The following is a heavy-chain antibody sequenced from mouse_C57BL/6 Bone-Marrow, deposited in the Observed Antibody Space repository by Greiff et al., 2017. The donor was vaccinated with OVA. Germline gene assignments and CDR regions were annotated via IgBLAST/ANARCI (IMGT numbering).Heavy chain of an antibody. Sequence: EVHLVESGGGLVKPGGSLKLSCAASGFTFSSYAMSWVRQTPEKRLEWVATISDGGSYTYYPDNVKGRFTISRDNAKNNLYLQMSQLKSEDTAMYYCARASITTVVYNWYVDVWGTGTTVTVSA. CDR2: ISDGGSYT. D-gene: IGHD1-1*01. J-gene: IGHJ1*03. V-gene: IGHV5-4*01. CDR1: GFTFSSYA. CDR3: ARASITTVVYNWYVDV.